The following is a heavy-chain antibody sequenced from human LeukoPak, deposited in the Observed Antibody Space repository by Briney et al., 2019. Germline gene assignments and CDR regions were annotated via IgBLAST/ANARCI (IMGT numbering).Heavy chain of an antibody. V-gene: IGHV3-11*01. CDR3: ARLSGDYPYSYYGMDV. CDR1: GFTFSDYY. CDR2: ISSGGAI. D-gene: IGHD4-17*01. Sequence: GGSLRLSCAASGFTFSDYYMNWIRQAPGKGLEWVSYISSGGAIYYADSVKGRFTISRDNAKNSLYLQMNSLRAEDTAVYYCARLSGDYPYSYYGMDVWGQGTTVTVSS. J-gene: IGHJ6*02.